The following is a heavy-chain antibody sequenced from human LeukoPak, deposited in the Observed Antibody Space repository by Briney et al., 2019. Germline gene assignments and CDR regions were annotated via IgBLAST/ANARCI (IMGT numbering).Heavy chain of an antibody. CDR1: GFTFSSYA. Sequence: TGGSLRLSCAASGFTFSSYAMHWVRQAPGKGLEYVSAISSNGGSTYYANSVKGRFTISRDNSKNTLYLQMGSLRAEDMAVYYCARLHPFRYFDYWGQGTLVTVSS. CDR3: ARLHPFRYFDY. J-gene: IGHJ4*02. CDR2: ISSNGGST. V-gene: IGHV3-64*01.